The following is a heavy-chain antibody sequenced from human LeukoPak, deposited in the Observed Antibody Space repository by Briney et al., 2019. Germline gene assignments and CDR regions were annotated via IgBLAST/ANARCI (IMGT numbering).Heavy chain of an antibody. Sequence: GASVKVSCKASGYTFTSYGISWVRQAPGQGLEWIGWINTNTGNPTYAQGFTGRFVFSLDTSVSTAYLQISSLKAEDTAVYYCARSYYYEQYYFDYWGQGTLVTVSS. CDR1: GYTFTSYG. V-gene: IGHV7-4-1*02. D-gene: IGHD3-22*01. CDR2: INTNTGNP. J-gene: IGHJ4*02. CDR3: ARSYYYEQYYFDY.